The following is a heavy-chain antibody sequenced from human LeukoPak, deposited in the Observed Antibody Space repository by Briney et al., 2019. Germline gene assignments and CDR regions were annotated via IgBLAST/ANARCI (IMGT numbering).Heavy chain of an antibody. V-gene: IGHV1-18*01. D-gene: IGHD1-26*01. CDR1: GYTFTSYG. CDR3: ASGMVESGNDY. Sequence: GASVKVSCKASGYTFTSYGISWVRQAPGQGLAWVGWISAYNGNTNYAQKLQSRVTMTTDTSTSTAYMELRSLRSDDTAVYYCASGMVESGNDYWGQGTLVTVSS. CDR2: ISAYNGNT. J-gene: IGHJ4*02.